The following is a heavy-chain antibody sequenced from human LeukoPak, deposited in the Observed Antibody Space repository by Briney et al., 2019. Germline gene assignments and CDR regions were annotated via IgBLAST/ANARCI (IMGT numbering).Heavy chain of an antibody. CDR2: IYHSGTT. Sequence: SETLSLTCAVSGAFITNSHWWSWARPPPGKGLEWIGEIYHSGTTNYNPSLQSRVTMSVDKSKNQFSLKLSSVTAADTAVYYCATYFYGEYGSYYFDYWGQGTLVTVSS. J-gene: IGHJ4*02. CDR3: ATYFYGEYGSYYFDY. V-gene: IGHV4-4*02. CDR1: GAFITNSHW. D-gene: IGHD4-17*01.